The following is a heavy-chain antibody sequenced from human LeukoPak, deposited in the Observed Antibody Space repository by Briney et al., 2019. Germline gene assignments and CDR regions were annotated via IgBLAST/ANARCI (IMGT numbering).Heavy chain of an antibody. Sequence: SETLSLTCAVSGGSISSGGYSWSWIRQPPGKGLEWIGYIYHSGSTYCNPSLKSRVTISVDRSKNQFSLKLSSVTAADTAVYYCARAPGIAAAAPFDYWGQGTLVTVSS. CDR3: ARAPGIAAAAPFDY. CDR2: IYHSGST. CDR1: GGSISSGGYS. J-gene: IGHJ4*02. D-gene: IGHD6-13*01. V-gene: IGHV4-30-2*01.